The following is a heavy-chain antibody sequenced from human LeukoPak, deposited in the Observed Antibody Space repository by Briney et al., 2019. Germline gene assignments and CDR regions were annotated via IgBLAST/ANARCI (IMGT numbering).Heavy chain of an antibody. D-gene: IGHD3-22*01. CDR2: INSDGTST. V-gene: IGHV3-74*01. CDR3: VRLRDSGGYSSFDN. CDR1: GFTFSRYW. Sequence: GGSLRLSCAASGFTFSRYWMHWVRQVPGKGLVWVSHINSDGTSTTYADSVKGRFTISRDNDKSMLYLQMHSLRAEDTAVYFCVRLRDSGGYSSFDNWGQGTRVTVSP. J-gene: IGHJ4*02.